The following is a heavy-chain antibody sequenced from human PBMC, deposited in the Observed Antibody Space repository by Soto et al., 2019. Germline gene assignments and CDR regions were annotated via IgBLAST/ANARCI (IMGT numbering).Heavy chain of an antibody. CDR2: IIPIFGTA. V-gene: IGHV1-69*01. D-gene: IGHD2-15*01. CDR3: ARDPPPYCSGGSCYSGDFDY. Sequence: QVQLVQSGAEVKKPGSSVKVSCKASGGTFSSYAISWVRQAPGQGLEWMGGIIPIFGTANYAQKFQGRVTITADESTSTAYMELSSLRSEDTAVYYCARDPPPYCSGGSCYSGDFDYWGQGTLVTVSS. CDR1: GGTFSSYA. J-gene: IGHJ4*02.